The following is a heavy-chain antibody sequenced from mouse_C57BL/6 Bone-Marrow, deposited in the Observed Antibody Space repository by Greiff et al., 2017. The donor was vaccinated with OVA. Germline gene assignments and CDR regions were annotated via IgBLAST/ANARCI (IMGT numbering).Heavy chain of an antibody. CDR2: IYPGSGNT. CDR1: GYTFTDYY. J-gene: IGHJ1*03. Sequence: QVQLQQSGAELVRPGASVKLSCKASGYTFTDYYINWVKQRPGQGLEWIARIYPGSGNTYYNEKFKGKATLTAEKSSSTAYMQLSSLTSEDSAVYFCARGRGFYYGSRGDWYFDVWGTGTTVTVSS. D-gene: IGHD1-1*01. CDR3: ARGRGFYYGSRGDWYFDV. V-gene: IGHV1-76*01.